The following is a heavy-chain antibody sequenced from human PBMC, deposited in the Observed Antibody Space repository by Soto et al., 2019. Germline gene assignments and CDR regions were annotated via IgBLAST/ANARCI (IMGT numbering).Heavy chain of an antibody. CDR1: GYIFSGYA. CDR2: INAGIGNT. CDR3: AREKRGIQGEINWFDP. J-gene: IGHJ5*02. D-gene: IGHD1-20*01. V-gene: IGHV1-3*01. Sequence: QVQLVQSGAEVKKPGASVKVSCRASGYIFSGYAIHWVCQAPGQRPEWMGWINAGIGNTKYSQKFQGRVTITRDTSASTAYMELSSLRSEDTAVYYCAREKRGIQGEINWFDPWGQGTLVTVSS.